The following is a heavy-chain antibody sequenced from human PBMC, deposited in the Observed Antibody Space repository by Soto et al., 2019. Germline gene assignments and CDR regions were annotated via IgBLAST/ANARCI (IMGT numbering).Heavy chain of an antibody. CDR2: IYYSGST. D-gene: IGHD3-10*01. CDR3: ARGRGVLQGSSYYYYGMDV. J-gene: IGHJ6*02. CDR1: GGSISSSSYY. Sequence: PSETLSLTCTVSGGSISSSSYYWGWIRQPPGKGLEWIGSIYYSGSTYYNPSLKSRVTISVDTSKNQFSLKLSSVTAADTAVYYCARGRGVLQGSSYYYYGMDVWGQGTTVTVSS. V-gene: IGHV4-39*01.